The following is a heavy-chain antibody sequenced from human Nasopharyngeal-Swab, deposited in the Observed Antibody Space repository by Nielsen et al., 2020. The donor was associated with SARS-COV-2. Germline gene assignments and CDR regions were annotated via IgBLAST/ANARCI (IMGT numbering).Heavy chain of an antibody. CDR2: ISYDGSNK. CDR1: GFTFSSYA. V-gene: IGHV3-30*04. CDR3: ARDRGELLGEYYFDY. J-gene: IGHJ4*02. D-gene: IGHD1-26*01. Sequence: GGSLRLSCAASGFTFSSYAMHWVRQVPGKGLEWVAVISYDGSNKYYADSVKGRFTISRDNSKNTLYLQMNSLRAEDTAVYYCARDRGELLGEYYFDYWGQGTLVTVSS.